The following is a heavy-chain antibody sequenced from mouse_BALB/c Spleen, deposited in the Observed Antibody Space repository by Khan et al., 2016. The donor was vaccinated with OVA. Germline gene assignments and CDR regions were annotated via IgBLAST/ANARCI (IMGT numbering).Heavy chain of an antibody. J-gene: IGHJ3*01. Sequence: EVKLEESGGDLVRPGGSLKLSCSASGFTFSTYSMSWVRQTPDKRLEWVATISSAGDYTFFPDSVKGRFTISRDNARNTLYLQMSSLRSEDTAMYYCASHLTGSVAYWGQGTLVTVSA. V-gene: IGHV5-6*02. CDR3: ASHLTGSVAY. CDR2: ISSAGDYT. CDR1: GFTFSTYS. D-gene: IGHD4-1*01.